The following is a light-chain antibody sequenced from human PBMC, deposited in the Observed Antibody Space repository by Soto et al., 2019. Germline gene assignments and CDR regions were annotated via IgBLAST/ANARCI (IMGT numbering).Light chain of an antibody. V-gene: IGKV2-28*01. CDR1: QSLLHSNGYNY. J-gene: IGKJ1*01. Sequence: IVVTQSPLTLPVTPGETASISCRSSQSLLHSNGYNYLDWYLQKPGQSPQLLIYLGSNRASGVPDRFSGSGSGTEFTLKISRVEAEDVGVYYCVQALQSPPWTFGQGTKVEIK. CDR2: LGS. CDR3: VQALQSPPWT.